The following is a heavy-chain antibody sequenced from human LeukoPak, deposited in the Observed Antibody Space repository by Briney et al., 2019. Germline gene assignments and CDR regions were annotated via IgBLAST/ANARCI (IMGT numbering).Heavy chain of an antibody. CDR3: ARHYGGTTLDF. J-gene: IGHJ4*02. CDR1: GGSISGYY. CDR2: IYNSGST. D-gene: IGHD4-17*01. Sequence: SETLSLTCTVYGGSISGYYWGWIRQPPGKGLEYVGSIYNSGSTYYNPSLKSQVNISVDTSKSQFSLRLISVTAADTAVYYCARHYGGTTLDFWGQGALVTVSS. V-gene: IGHV4-39*01.